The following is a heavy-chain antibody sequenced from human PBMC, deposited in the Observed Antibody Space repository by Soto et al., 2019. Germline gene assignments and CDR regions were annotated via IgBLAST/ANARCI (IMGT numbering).Heavy chain of an antibody. J-gene: IGHJ5*02. D-gene: IGHD6-13*01. CDR2: IDNSGAST. CDR1: GFTFRGYA. CDR3: ARGISSSWYAVENWFDP. V-gene: IGHV3-23*01. Sequence: GVLRLSCAASGFTFRGYAMIWVRQAPGKGLEWVSTIDNSGASTKYADSVRGRFTISRDNSKNTLYLQMNSLRAEDTAVYYCARGISSSWYAVENWFDPWGQGTLVTVSS.